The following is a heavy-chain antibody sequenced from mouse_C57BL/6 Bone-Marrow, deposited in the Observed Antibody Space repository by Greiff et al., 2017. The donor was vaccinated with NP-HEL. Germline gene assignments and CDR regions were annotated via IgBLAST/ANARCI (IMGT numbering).Heavy chain of an antibody. CDR3: ARQNSNSYFDY. CDR1: GFTFSDYY. Sequence: EVQVVESGGGLVQPGGSLKLSCAASGFTFSDYYMYWVRQTPEKRLEWVAYISNGGGSTYYPDTVKGRFTISRDNAKNTLYLQMSHLKSEDTAMYYCARQNSNSYFDYWGQGTTLTVSS. D-gene: IGHD2-5*01. J-gene: IGHJ2*01. V-gene: IGHV5-12*01. CDR2: ISNGGGST.